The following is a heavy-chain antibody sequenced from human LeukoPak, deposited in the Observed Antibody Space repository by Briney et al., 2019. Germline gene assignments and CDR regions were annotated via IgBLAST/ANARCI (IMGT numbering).Heavy chain of an antibody. V-gene: IGHV3-48*01. Sequence: GGSLRLSCAASGFTFSSYSMNWVRQAPGKGLEWVSYISSRSSTIYYADSVKGRFTISRDNAKNSLYLQMSSLRAEDTAVYYCARGGYYYGSGSYYDFDYWGQGTLVTVSS. CDR2: ISSRSSTI. CDR3: ARGGYYYGSGSYYDFDY. CDR1: GFTFSSYS. J-gene: IGHJ4*02. D-gene: IGHD3-10*01.